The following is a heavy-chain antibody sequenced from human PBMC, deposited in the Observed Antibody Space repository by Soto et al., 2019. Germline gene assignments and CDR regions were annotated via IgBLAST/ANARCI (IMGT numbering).Heavy chain of an antibody. Sequence: EVQLLESGGGLVQPGGSLRLSCAASGFTFSSYAMSWVRQAPGKGLEWVSAISGSGGSTYYADSVKGRFTISRDNSKNTLYLQMNSLRADDTAVYYCAKDLRQAVAPHTSWYCDLWVRGTLVTVSS. CDR1: GFTFSSYA. CDR2: ISGSGGST. J-gene: IGHJ2*01. CDR3: AKDLRQAVAPHTSWYCDL. D-gene: IGHD6-19*01. V-gene: IGHV3-23*01.